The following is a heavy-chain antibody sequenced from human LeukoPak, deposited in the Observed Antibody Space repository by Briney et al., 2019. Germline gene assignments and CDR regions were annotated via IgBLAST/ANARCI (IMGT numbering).Heavy chain of an antibody. V-gene: IGHV4-31*03. CDR2: IDYSGST. Sequence: SETLSLTCTVSGGSISSGGYYWSWIRQHPGKGLEWIGYIDYSGSTYYNPSLKSRVTISVDTSKNQFSLKLSSVTAADTAVYYCARGTYCSGGSCYDLWGQGTLVTVSS. CDR1: GGSISSGGYY. D-gene: IGHD2-15*01. CDR3: ARGTYCSGGSCYDL. J-gene: IGHJ4*02.